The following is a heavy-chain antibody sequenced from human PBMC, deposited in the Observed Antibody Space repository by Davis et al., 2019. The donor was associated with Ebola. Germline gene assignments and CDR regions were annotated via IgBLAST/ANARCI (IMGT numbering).Heavy chain of an antibody. V-gene: IGHV1-8*01. J-gene: IGHJ4*02. CDR1: GYTFTSYD. Sequence: AASVKVSCKASGYTFTSYDINWVRQATGQRLDWLGWMNPNSGNTGYAQKFQGRVTMTRNTSISTAYMELSSLRAEDTAVYYCARGGGSGSYYNRAFDYWGQGTLVTVSS. D-gene: IGHD3-10*01. CDR2: MNPNSGNT. CDR3: ARGGGSGSYYNRAFDY.